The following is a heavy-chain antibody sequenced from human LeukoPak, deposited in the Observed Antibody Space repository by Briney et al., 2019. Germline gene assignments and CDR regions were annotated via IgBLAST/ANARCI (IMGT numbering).Heavy chain of an antibody. CDR3: ARVPDWTYVPDY. V-gene: IGHV4-61*02. CDR2: IKSSNT. Sequence: PSETLSLTCTVSGGSISSVRFYWTWVRQPAGKGLEWIGRIKSSNTNYNPSLKSRVSISLDTSTNQFSLKLSSLTAADTAVYYCARVPDWTYVPDYWGQGTLVTVSS. J-gene: IGHJ4*02. D-gene: IGHD3-16*01. CDR1: GGSISSVRFY.